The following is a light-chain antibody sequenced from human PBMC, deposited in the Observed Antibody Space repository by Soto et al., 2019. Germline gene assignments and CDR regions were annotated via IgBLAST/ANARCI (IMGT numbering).Light chain of an antibody. CDR2: EVT. Sequence: QSVLTQPPSASGSPGQSVTISCTGTSSDVGGYDYVSWYQQYPGKTPKLMIFEVTKRPSGVPDRFSGSKSGNTASLTVSGLQAEDEAEYYCSSYTNINTRACVFGTGTKLTVL. CDR3: SSYTNINTRACV. CDR1: SSDVGGYDY. J-gene: IGLJ1*01. V-gene: IGLV2-8*01.